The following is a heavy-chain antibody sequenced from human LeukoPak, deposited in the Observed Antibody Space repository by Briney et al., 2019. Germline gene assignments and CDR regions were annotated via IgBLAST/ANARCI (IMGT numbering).Heavy chain of an antibody. Sequence: GASVKVSCKASGGTFSSYAISWVRQAPGQGLEWMGGIIPIFGTANYAQKFQGRVTITTDESTSTAYMELSSLRSEDTAVYYCAREGRYCSSTSCHRSVAFDIWGQGTMVTVSS. J-gene: IGHJ3*02. D-gene: IGHD2-2*01. CDR3: AREGRYCSSTSCHRSVAFDI. CDR2: IIPIFGTA. V-gene: IGHV1-69*05. CDR1: GGTFSSYA.